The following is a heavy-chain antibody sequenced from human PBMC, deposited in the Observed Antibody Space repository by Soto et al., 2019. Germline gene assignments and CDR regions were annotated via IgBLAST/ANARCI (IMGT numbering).Heavy chain of an antibody. V-gene: IGHV3-21*01. Sequence: GGSLRLSCAASGFTFSSYSMNWVRQAPGKGLEWVSSISSSSSYIYYADSVKGRFTISRDNAKNSLYLQMNSLRAEDTAVYYCARVVSWNDDYFDYWGQGTLVTVSS. D-gene: IGHD1-1*01. CDR1: GFTFSSYS. CDR3: ARVVSWNDDYFDY. J-gene: IGHJ4*02. CDR2: ISSSSSYI.